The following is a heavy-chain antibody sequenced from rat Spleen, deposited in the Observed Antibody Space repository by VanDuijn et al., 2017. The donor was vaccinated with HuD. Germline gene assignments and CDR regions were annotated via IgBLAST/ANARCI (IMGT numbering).Heavy chain of an antibody. V-gene: IGHV5-7*01. CDR3: TNFALFDY. CDR1: GFTFSDYN. J-gene: IGHJ2*01. CDR2: ISYDGSST. Sequence: EVQLVESDGGLVQPGRSLKLSCAASGFTFSDYNMAWVRQAPKKGLEWVATISYDGSSTYYRDSVKGRITISRDNAKSTLYLQMNSLRSEDTATYYCTNFALFDYWGQGVMVTVSS.